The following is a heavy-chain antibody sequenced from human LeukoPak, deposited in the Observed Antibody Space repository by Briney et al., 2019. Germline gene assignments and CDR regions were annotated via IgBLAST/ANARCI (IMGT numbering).Heavy chain of an antibody. CDR3: ARAGYSSSWFWYYYYMDV. J-gene: IGHJ6*03. D-gene: IGHD6-13*01. CDR2: MNPNSGNT. V-gene: IGHV1-8*01. Sequence: GASVKVSCKASGYTFTSYDINWVRQATGQGLEWMGWMNPNSGNTGYAQKFQGRVTMTRNTSISTAYVELSSLRSEDTAVYYCARAGYSSSWFWYYYYMDVWGKGTTVTVSS. CDR1: GYTFTSYD.